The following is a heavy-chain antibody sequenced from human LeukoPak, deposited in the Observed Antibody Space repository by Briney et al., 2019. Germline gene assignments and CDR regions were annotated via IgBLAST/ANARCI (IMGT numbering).Heavy chain of an antibody. CDR1: GGSISSYY. CDR3: ASLRYLGSGEDQEYFQH. J-gene: IGHJ1*01. CDR2: IYYSGST. Sequence: PSETLSLTCTVSGGSISSYYWSLIRQPPGKGLEWIGYIYYSGSTNYNPSLKSRVTISVDTAKNQSSLKLSTVTAADTAVYYCASLRYLGSGEDQEYFQHWGQGTLVTVSS. D-gene: IGHD6-19*01. V-gene: IGHV4-59*01.